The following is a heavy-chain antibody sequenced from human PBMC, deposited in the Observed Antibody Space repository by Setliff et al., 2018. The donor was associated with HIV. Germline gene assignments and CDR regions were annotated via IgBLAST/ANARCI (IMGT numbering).Heavy chain of an antibody. CDR2: IIPIFGTP. CDR3: ARSVWAVVVPTDPAVDAFAI. CDR1: GGPFSTYT. Sequence: SVKVSCKTSGGPFSTYTIAWVRQAPGQGLEWMGRIIPIFGTPNYAQKFQGRVTITADKSTSTVYLDLRSLTSEDTAMYYCARSVWAVVVPTDPAVDAFAIWGQGTMVTVSS. D-gene: IGHD2-2*01. V-gene: IGHV1-69*08. J-gene: IGHJ3*02.